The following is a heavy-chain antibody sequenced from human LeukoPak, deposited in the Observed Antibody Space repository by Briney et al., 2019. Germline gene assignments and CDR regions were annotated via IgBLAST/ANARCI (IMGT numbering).Heavy chain of an antibody. CDR1: GFTFSSYA. Sequence: GGSLRLSCAASGFTFSSYAMSGVRQAPGRGRGWGSGIIDSGESTYYANFAKGRFTISRDNSNNTLYLQMNSLRAEDTAVYYCAKLGGQELHNYYVAVCGKGTTVAVSS. D-gene: IGHD3-16*01. V-gene: IGHV3-23*01. CDR2: IIDSGEST. CDR3: AKLGGQELHNYYVAV. J-gene: IGHJ6*03.